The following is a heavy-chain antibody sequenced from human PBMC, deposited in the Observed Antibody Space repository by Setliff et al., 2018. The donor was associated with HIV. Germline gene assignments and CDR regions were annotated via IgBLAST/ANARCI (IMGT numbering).Heavy chain of an antibody. CDR1: GGSTDSGSYY. CDR3: ARGPVVVIPAPRWRWFDP. J-gene: IGHJ5*02. CDR2: ITHSGST. Sequence: SETLSLTCTVSGGSTDSGSYYWSWIRQSPGKGLEWIGEITHSGSTNYNPSLKSRVTISVDTSKNQFSLKLTSVTAADTAVYYCARGPVVVIPAPRWRWFDPWGRGTLVTVSS. V-gene: IGHV4-39*07. D-gene: IGHD2-2*01.